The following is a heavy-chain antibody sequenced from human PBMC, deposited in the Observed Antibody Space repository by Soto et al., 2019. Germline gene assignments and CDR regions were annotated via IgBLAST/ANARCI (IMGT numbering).Heavy chain of an antibody. CDR3: ARDPRIQLWLQTREYYFDY. V-gene: IGHV3-11*01. Sequence: PGGSLRLSCAASGFTFSDYYMSWIRQAPGKGLEWVSYISSSGSTIYYADSVKGRFTISRDNAKNSLYLQMNSLRAEDTAVYYCARDPRIQLWLQTREYYFDYWGQGTLVTVSS. CDR1: GFTFSDYY. D-gene: IGHD5-18*01. CDR2: ISSSGSTI. J-gene: IGHJ4*02.